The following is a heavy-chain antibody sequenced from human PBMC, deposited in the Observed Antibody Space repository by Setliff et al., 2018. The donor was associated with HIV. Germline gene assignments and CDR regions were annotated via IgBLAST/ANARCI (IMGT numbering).Heavy chain of an antibody. D-gene: IGHD2-2*01. J-gene: IGHJ1*01. CDR1: SGSIKSYY. CDR2: IYGSGST. Sequence: SETLSLTCTVSSGSIKSYYWSWIRQPPGKGLEWVGYIYGSGSTNYNPSLKSRLTISIDMSKNQFSLKLNSVTAADTAVYYCARGESTTWDLAEYFQHWGHGTLVTVSS. CDR3: ARGESTTWDLAEYFQH. V-gene: IGHV4-59*01.